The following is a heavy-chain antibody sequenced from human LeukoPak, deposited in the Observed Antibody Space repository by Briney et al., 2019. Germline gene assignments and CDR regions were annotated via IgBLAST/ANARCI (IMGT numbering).Heavy chain of an antibody. V-gene: IGHV3-7*01. Sequence: GGSLRLSCDASGFTFSSSWMNWVRQAPGKGLEWVASINEDGSEKYYVDSVKGRFTVSRDNAKNSLYLQMNSLRAEDTAVYYCARRSAAKDAFDIWGQGTMVTVSS. J-gene: IGHJ3*02. CDR3: ARRSAAKDAFDI. D-gene: IGHD6-25*01. CDR2: INEDGSEK. CDR1: GFTFSSSW.